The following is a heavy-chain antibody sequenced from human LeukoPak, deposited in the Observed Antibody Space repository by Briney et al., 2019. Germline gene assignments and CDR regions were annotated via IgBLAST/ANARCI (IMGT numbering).Heavy chain of an antibody. CDR2: TYYRSKWYN. Sequence: PSQTLSLTCAISGDRVSSNSAAWIWIRQSPSRGLEWLGRTYYRSKWYNEYAVSVKSRITITPNTTKNQCSLQLPSGTPEDTHVYYCARGYCSISTCHWSCGMDVWGQGTTVTVSS. D-gene: IGHD2-2*01. CDR3: ARGYCSISTCHWSCGMDV. V-gene: IGHV6-1*01. CDR1: GDRVSSNSAA. J-gene: IGHJ6*02.